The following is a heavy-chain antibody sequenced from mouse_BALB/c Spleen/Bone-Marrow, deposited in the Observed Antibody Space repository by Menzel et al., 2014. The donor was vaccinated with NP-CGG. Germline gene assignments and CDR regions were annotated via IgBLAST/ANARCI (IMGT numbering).Heavy chain of an antibody. CDR1: GFTFTDYY. V-gene: IGHV7-3*02. CDR3: ARDENVGIYWCFDV. Sequence: EVMLVESGGGSVQPGGSLRLSCATSGFTFTDYYMSWVRQPPGKALEWLGFIRNKANGYTTEYSASVKGRFTISRDNSQRILYLQMNTLRAEDSATYYCARDENVGIYWCFDVWGAGTTVIVSS. J-gene: IGHJ1*01. CDR2: IRNKANGYTT.